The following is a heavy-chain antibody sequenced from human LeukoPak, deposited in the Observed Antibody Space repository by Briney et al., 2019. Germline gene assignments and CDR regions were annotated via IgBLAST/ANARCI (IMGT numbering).Heavy chain of an antibody. Sequence: GASVKVSCKASGYTLTSYDINWVRQATGQGLEWMRWISAYNGNTNYAQKLQGRVTMTTDTSTSTAYMELRSLRSDDTAVYYCARDLLSERYFDWSNFDYWGQGTLVTVSS. CDR2: ISAYNGNT. CDR1: GYTLTSYD. CDR3: ARDLLSERYFDWSNFDY. D-gene: IGHD3-9*01. J-gene: IGHJ4*02. V-gene: IGHV1-18*01.